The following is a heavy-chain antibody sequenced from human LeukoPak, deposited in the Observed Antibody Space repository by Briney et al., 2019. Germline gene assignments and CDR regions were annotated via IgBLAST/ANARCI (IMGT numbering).Heavy chain of an antibody. V-gene: IGHV4-31*03. CDR3: AREGAAAGTPRAFDL. CDR1: GGSVTSGDYY. Sequence: KSSQTLSLTCTVSGGSVTSGDYYWTWIRQPPGKGLEWIGYIYYSGDTYYNPSHKSRLTMSVDTSKSQFSLKLSSVTAADTAVYYCAREGAAAGTPRAFDLWGQGTMVTVSS. J-gene: IGHJ3*01. D-gene: IGHD6-13*01. CDR2: IYYSGDT.